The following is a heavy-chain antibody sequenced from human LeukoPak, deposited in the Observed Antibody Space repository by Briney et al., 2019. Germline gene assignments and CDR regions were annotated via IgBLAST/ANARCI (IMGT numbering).Heavy chain of an antibody. J-gene: IGHJ4*02. CDR3: ARGTTLEYYDFWSGYYSRGVMGYFDY. CDR1: GYTFTSYY. Sequence: ASVKVSCKASGYTFTSYYMHWVRQAPGQGLEWMGIINRSGGSTSYAQTFQGRVTMTRDTSTSTVYMELSSLRSEDTAVYYCARGTTLEYYDFWSGYYSRGVMGYFDYWGQGTLVTVSS. CDR2: INRSGGST. V-gene: IGHV1-46*01. D-gene: IGHD3-3*01.